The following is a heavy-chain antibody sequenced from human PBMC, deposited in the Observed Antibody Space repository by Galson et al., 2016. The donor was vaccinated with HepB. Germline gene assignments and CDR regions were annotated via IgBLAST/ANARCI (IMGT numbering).Heavy chain of an antibody. Sequence: SLRLSCAASGFTFSDYYMSWIRQAPGKGLDWISYISSGGNTMYYADSVKSRFTFSRDNAKNSLFLQVNSLTDGDTAVYYCARVRYSGTSVAFDYWGQGTLVTVSS. J-gene: IGHJ4*02. CDR3: ARVRYSGTSVAFDY. D-gene: IGHD2-2*02. V-gene: IGHV3-11*01. CDR2: ISSGGNTM. CDR1: GFTFSDYY.